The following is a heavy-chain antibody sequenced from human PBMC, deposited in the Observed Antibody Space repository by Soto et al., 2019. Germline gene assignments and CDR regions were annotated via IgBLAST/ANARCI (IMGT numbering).Heavy chain of an antibody. D-gene: IGHD5-18*01. CDR2: VKQDGSEK. Sequence: EVQLVESGGGLVQPGGSLRLSCAASGFTFSTYWMTWVRKSPGKGLEWVAHVKQDGSEKYNVDSVKGRFTISRDNAKNSLYLQMNSLRAEDTAVYYCARGGGHTYGRLTGVYWGQGILVTVSS. J-gene: IGHJ4*02. V-gene: IGHV3-7*05. CDR1: GFTFSTYW. CDR3: ARGGGHTYGRLTGVY.